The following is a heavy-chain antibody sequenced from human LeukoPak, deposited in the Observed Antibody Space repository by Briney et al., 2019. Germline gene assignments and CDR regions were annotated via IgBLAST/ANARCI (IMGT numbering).Heavy chain of an antibody. V-gene: IGHV3-74*01. CDR3: AKDGGGSSGWYFDY. Sequence: PGGSLRLSCAASGFTFSSYWMHWVRQAPGKELVWVSRINSDGSDTTYADSVKGRFTISRDNAKNTLYLQMNSLRAEDTAVYYCAKDGGGSSGWYFDYWGQGTLVTVSS. CDR2: INSDGSDT. D-gene: IGHD6-19*01. J-gene: IGHJ4*02. CDR1: GFTFSSYW.